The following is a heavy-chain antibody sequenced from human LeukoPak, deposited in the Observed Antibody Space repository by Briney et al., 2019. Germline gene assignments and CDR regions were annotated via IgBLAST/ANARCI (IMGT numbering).Heavy chain of an antibody. CDR2: ISAYNGNT. J-gene: IGHJ5*02. CDR1: GYTITSYG. Sequence: ASVKVSCKASGYTITSYGISWVRQAPGQGLEWMGWISAYNGNTNYAQTLQGRVTMTTDTSTSTAYMDLTSLRSDDTAVYYCARDGPSPPRGVPPARIVVVPAATLAYNWFDPWGQGTLVTVSS. CDR3: ARDGPSPPRGVPPARIVVVPAATLAYNWFDP. V-gene: IGHV1-18*01. D-gene: IGHD2-2*01.